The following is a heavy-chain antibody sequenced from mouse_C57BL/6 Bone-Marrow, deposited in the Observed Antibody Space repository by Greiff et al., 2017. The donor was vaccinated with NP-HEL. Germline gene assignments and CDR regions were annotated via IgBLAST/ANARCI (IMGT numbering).Heavy chain of an antibody. CDR3: TRPGLYYDYDGYYFDY. CDR1: GFNIKDDY. J-gene: IGHJ2*01. D-gene: IGHD2-4*01. V-gene: IGHV14-4*01. CDR2: IDPENGDT. Sequence: VQLKESGAELVRPGASVKLSCTASGFNIKDDYMPWVKQRPEQGLEWIGWIDPENGDTEYASKFQGKATITADTSSNTAYLQLSSLTSEDTAVYYCTRPGLYYDYDGYYFDYWGQGTTLTVSS.